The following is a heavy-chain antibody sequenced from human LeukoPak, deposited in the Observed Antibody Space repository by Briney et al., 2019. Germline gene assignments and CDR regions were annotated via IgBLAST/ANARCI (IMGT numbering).Heavy chain of an antibody. V-gene: IGHV3-20*04. CDR3: ARARYSSGWYDY. D-gene: IGHD6-19*01. CDR1: GFAFDDYG. CDR2: INWNGGST. Sequence: PGGSLRLSCAASGFAFDDYGMSWVRQAPGKGLEWVSGINWNGGSTGYADSVKGRFTISRDNAKNSLCLQMNSLRAEDTAVYYCARARYSSGWYDYWGQGTLVTVSS. J-gene: IGHJ4*02.